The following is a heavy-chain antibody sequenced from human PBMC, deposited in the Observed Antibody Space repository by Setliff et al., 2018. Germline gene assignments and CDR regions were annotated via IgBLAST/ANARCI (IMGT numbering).Heavy chain of an antibody. CDR3: AAEGYDSSGYDY. Sequence: GASVKVSCKASGYTFTSYYMHWVRQAPGQGFEWMGIINPSGGSTSYAQKFQGRVTITTDESTSTAYMELSSLRSEDTAVYYCAAEGYDSSGYDYWGQGTLVTVSS. J-gene: IGHJ4*02. CDR2: INPSGGST. V-gene: IGHV1-46*01. D-gene: IGHD3-22*01. CDR1: GYTFTSYY.